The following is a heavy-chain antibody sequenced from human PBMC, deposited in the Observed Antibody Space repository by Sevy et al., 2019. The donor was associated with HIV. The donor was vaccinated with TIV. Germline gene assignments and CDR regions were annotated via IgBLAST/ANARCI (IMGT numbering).Heavy chain of an antibody. CDR2: INVYNGHT. Sequence: ASVKVSCKAAGYTFSNYGISWVRHAPGQGLEWMGRINVYNGHTSFAQNFQDRITVTADTSTNTAYMELRSLTSDDTAIYDCAREVTYYDVWSTTRWRRPSGMDVWGQGTTVTVSS. J-gene: IGHJ6*02. CDR1: GYTFSNYG. D-gene: IGHD3-3*01. CDR3: AREVTYYDVWSTTRWRRPSGMDV. V-gene: IGHV1-18*04.